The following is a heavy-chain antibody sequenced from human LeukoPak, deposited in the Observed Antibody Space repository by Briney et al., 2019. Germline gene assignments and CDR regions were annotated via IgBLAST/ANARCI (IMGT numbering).Heavy chain of an antibody. Sequence: SETLSLTYAVYGGSFSGYYWSWIRQPPGKGLEWIGEINHSGGANYNPSLKSRVTLSIDKSKNQFSLNVNSVTAADTAVYYCARARRDSGYYKVDYWGQGTLVTVSS. V-gene: IGHV4-34*01. CDR3: ARARRDSGYYKVDY. CDR2: INHSGGA. CDR1: GGSFSGYY. D-gene: IGHD3-3*01. J-gene: IGHJ4*02.